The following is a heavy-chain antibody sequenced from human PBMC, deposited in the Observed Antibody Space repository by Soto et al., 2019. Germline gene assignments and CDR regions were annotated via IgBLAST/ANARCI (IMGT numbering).Heavy chain of an antibody. Sequence: ASVTVSCKASVYTFTSYALSWVRQAPGQGLEWMGWISAYNGNTYYAQKLQGRVTMTTDTSTSTAYMELRSLRSDDTAVYYCARVPRYSVDYWGQGTLVTVSS. CDR3: ARVPRYSVDY. V-gene: IGHV1-18*01. CDR2: ISAYNGNT. J-gene: IGHJ4*02. CDR1: VYTFTSYA. D-gene: IGHD2-21*01.